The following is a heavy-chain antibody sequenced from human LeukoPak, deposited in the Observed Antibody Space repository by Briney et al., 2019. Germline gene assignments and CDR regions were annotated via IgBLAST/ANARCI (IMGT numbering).Heavy chain of an antibody. CDR2: IYVDGST. CDR1: GISVSSNY. J-gene: IGHJ4*02. CDR3: ARDLATRQRTGLYDS. D-gene: IGHD3-16*02. V-gene: IGHV3-66*01. Sequence: PGGSLRLSCAASGISVSSNYMSWVRQAPGKGLQWVSVIYVDGSTYYADSVKGRITISRDKSRNTLYLQMNSLRAEDTAVYYCARDLATRQRTGLYDSWGQGALVTVSS.